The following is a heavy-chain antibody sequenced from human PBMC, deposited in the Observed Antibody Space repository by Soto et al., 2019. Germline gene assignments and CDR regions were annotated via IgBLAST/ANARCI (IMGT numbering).Heavy chain of an antibody. CDR2: IDPSDSYT. D-gene: IGHD2-15*01. J-gene: IGHJ6*02. Sequence: GEALKISCKGSGYSFTRYWISCERQMPGKGLEWMGRIDPSDSYTNYSPSFQGHVTISADKSISTAYLQWSSLKASDTAMYYCASPLGYCSGGSCYSEVSWDYYGMDVWGQGTTVTVSS. V-gene: IGHV5-10-1*01. CDR3: ASPLGYCSGGSCYSEVSWDYYGMDV. CDR1: GYSFTRYW.